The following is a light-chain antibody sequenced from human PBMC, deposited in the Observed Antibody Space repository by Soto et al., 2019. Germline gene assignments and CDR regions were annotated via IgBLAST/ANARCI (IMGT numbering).Light chain of an antibody. CDR3: QQYGSSPLVT. CDR2: GAY. CDR1: QSVSSSY. Sequence: EIVLTQSPGTLSLSPGERATLSCRASQSVSSSYLAWYQQKPGQAPMLLIYGAYSRTTGLPNRFSGSGAGTDFTLTISRLEPEDFAVYYCQQYGSSPLVTFGQGTRLQIK. J-gene: IGKJ5*01. V-gene: IGKV3-20*01.